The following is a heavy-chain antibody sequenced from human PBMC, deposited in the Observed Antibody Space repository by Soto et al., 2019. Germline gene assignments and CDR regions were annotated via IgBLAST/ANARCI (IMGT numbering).Heavy chain of an antibody. J-gene: IGHJ4*02. V-gene: IGHV4-59*01. D-gene: IGHD3-22*01. CDR1: GGSISSYY. CDR2: IYYSGST. CDR3: ASSYYDSSGYELFDY. Sequence: PSETLSLTCTVSGGSISSYYWSWIRQPPGKGLEWIGYIYYSGSTNYNPSLKSRVTISVDTSKHKFSLKLSSVTAADTAVYYCASSYYDSSGYELFDYWGQGTLVIVSS.